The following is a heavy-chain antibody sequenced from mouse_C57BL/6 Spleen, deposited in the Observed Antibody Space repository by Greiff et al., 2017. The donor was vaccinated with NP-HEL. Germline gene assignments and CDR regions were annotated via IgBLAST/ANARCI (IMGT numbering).Heavy chain of an antibody. CDR3: TREGTTAVDYAMDY. Sequence: QVQLQQPGAELVKPGASVKMSCKASGYTFTSYWITWVKQRPGQGLEWIGNIYPGSGSTNYNEKFKSKATLTVDKSSSTAYLQLRSLTSEASAVLYGTREGTTAVDYAMDYWGQGTSVTVSS. CDR1: GYTFTSYW. D-gene: IGHD1-2*01. CDR2: IYPGSGST. V-gene: IGHV1-55*01. J-gene: IGHJ4*01.